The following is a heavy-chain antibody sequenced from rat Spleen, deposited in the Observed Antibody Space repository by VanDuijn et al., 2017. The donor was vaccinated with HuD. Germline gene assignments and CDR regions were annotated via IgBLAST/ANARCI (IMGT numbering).Heavy chain of an antibody. J-gene: IGHJ4*01. CDR1: GFTSSDYN. Sequence: EVQLVESGGGLVQPGRSLKLSCAASGFTSSDYNMAWVRQAPKKGLEWVATISYDGSSTYYRDSVKGRFTISRDNAKSTLYLQMDSLRSEDTATYYCSRHGWGYGVMDAWGQGASVTVSS. CDR2: ISYDGSST. CDR3: SRHGWGYGVMDA. D-gene: IGHD4-3*01. V-gene: IGHV5-7*01.